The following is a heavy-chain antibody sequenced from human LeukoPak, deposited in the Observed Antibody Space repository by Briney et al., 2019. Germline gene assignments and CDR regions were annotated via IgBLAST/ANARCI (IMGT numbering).Heavy chain of an antibody. CDR2: IYYSGTT. CDR3: ARHDAVPYFSNGFDP. Sequence: PSETPSLTCTVSGGSINNYYWSWLRQPPGKGLEWIGYIYYSGTTRYNPSLKSRVTISVDTSKNHFSLEVNSVTAADTAVYYCARHDAVPYFSNGFDPWGQGTLVTVSS. J-gene: IGHJ5*02. V-gene: IGHV4-59*08. D-gene: IGHD2-2*01. CDR1: GGSINNYY.